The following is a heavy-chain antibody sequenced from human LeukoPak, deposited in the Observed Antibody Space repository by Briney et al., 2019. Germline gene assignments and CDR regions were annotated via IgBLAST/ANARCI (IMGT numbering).Heavy chain of an antibody. D-gene: IGHD1-26*01. Sequence: GRSLRLSCAASGFTFSSYGMHWVRQAPGKGLEWVAVISYDGSNKYYADSVKGRFTISRDNSKNTLYLQMNSLRAEDTAVYYCARDRGSYYVWYYFDYWGQGTLVTVSS. V-gene: IGHV3-30*03. CDR2: ISYDGSNK. CDR1: GFTFSSYG. J-gene: IGHJ4*02. CDR3: ARDRGSYYVWYYFDY.